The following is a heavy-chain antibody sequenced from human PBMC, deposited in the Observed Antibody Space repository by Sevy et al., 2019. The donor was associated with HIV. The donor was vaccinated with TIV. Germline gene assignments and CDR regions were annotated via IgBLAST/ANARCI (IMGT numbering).Heavy chain of an antibody. J-gene: IGHJ3*01. CDR2: ISRSSSTI. D-gene: IGHD6-6*01. Sequence: GGSLRLSCAASAFTFSTYSMNWVRQAPGKGLEWVSYISRSSSTIYYADSVRGRFTISRDNAKNSLYLQMNSLRAEDTAVYYCARDRTTYSSSDDAFDLWGHGTMVTISS. CDR1: AFTFSTYS. CDR3: ARDRTTYSSSDDAFDL. V-gene: IGHV3-48*01.